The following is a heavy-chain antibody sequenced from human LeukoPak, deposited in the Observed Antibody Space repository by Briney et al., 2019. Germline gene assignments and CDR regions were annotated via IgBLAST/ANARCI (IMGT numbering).Heavy chain of an antibody. CDR3: ARVTGYMIEDYFDN. CDR1: GGSFSSYY. CDR2: IYYSGST. Sequence: SETLSLTCAVYGGSFSSYYWSWIRQPPGKGLEWIGYIYYSGSTNYNPSLKSRVTISVDTSKNQFSLKLRSVTAADTAVYYCARVTGYMIEDYFDNWGQGTLVTVSS. V-gene: IGHV4-59*01. D-gene: IGHD3-22*01. J-gene: IGHJ4*02.